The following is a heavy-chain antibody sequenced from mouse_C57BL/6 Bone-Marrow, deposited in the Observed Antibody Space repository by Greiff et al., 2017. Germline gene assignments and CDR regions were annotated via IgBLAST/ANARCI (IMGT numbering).Heavy chain of an antibody. CDR2: INPSTGGT. CDR1: GYSFTGYY. CDR3: AGGGNYGFAY. V-gene: IGHV1-42*01. D-gene: IGHD2-1*01. Sequence: EVQLQQSGPELVKPGASVKISCKASGYSFTGYYMNWVKQSPEKSLEWIGEINPSTGGTTYNQKFKAKAKLTVDKSSSTAYMQLKSLTSEYSSVDYCAGGGNYGFAYWGKGTLVTVSA. J-gene: IGHJ3*01.